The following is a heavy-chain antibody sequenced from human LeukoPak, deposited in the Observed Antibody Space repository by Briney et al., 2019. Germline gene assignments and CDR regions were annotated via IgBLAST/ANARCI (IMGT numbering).Heavy chain of an antibody. CDR1: GGSFSGYY. Sequence: SETLSLTCAVYGGSFSGYYWSWIRQPAGKGLEWIGRIYTSGSTNYNPSLKSRVTMSVDTSKNQFSLKLSSVTAADTAVYYCARARSSWEAPLFDYWGQGTLVTVSS. J-gene: IGHJ4*02. CDR3: ARARSSWEAPLFDY. D-gene: IGHD6-13*01. CDR2: IYTSGST. V-gene: IGHV4-59*10.